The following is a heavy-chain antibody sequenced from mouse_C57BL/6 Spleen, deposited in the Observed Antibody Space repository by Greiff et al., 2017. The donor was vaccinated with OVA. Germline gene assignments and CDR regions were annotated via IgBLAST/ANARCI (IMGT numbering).Heavy chain of an antibody. Sequence: VQLQQSGPELVKPGASVKIPCKASGYTFTDYNLDWVKQSHGKSLEWIGDINPNNGGTIYNQKFKGKATLTVDKSSSTAYMELRSLTSEDTAVYYCARSNDYDGYYAMDYWGQGTSVTVSS. CDR3: ARSNDYDGYYAMDY. CDR1: GYTFTDYN. D-gene: IGHD2-4*01. V-gene: IGHV1-18*01. CDR2: INPNNGGT. J-gene: IGHJ4*01.